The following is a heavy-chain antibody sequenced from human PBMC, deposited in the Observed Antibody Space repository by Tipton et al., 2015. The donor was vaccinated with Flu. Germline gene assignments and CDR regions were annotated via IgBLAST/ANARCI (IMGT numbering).Heavy chain of an antibody. Sequence: TLSLTCTVSGSIYNYYWSWIRQPAGKGLEWIGRLYAGGNTDYNPSLKSRVTMSVDTSRNQVSLNLTSMTAADTAVYYCARVGYGSGTYYDAFDIWGLGTLVTASS. D-gene: IGHD3-10*01. CDR1: GSIYNYY. V-gene: IGHV4-4*07. CDR3: ARVGYGSGTYYDAFDI. J-gene: IGHJ3*02. CDR2: LYAGGNT.